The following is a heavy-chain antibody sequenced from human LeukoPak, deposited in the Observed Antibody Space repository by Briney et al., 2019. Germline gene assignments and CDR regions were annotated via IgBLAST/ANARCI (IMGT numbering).Heavy chain of an antibody. Sequence: GGSLRLSCAASGLTFSSYSMNWVRQAPGKGLEWVSSISSSSSYIYYADSVKGRFTISRDNAKNSLYLQMNSLRAEDTAVYYCARGPSGWYVRGAFDIWGQGTMVTVSS. D-gene: IGHD6-19*01. CDR2: ISSSSSYI. J-gene: IGHJ3*02. CDR1: GLTFSSYS. CDR3: ARGPSGWYVRGAFDI. V-gene: IGHV3-21*01.